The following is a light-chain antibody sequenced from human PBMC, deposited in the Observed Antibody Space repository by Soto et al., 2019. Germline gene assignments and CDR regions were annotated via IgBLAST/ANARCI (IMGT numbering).Light chain of an antibody. V-gene: IGKV3-20*01. CDR1: QSVSSTY. J-gene: IGKJ2*01. CDR3: QQYDTSLPMYT. Sequence: EIVLTQSPGTLSLSPGERATLSCRASQSVSSTYLAWYQQKPGQAPRLVIYAASNRATGIPDRFSGSASGADFPLTVSRLEPEHVAVYYCQQYDTSLPMYTFGQGTKLEIK. CDR2: AAS.